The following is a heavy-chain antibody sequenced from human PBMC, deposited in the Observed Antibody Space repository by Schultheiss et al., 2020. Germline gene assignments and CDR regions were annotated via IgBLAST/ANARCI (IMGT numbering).Heavy chain of an antibody. CDR2: IYYSGST. V-gene: IGHV4-61*08. J-gene: IGHJ4*02. D-gene: IGHD5-24*01. CDR1: GGSISSGGYY. Sequence: SETLSLTCTVSGGSISSGGYYWSWIRQHPGKGLEWIGYIYYSGSTNYNPSLKSRVTISVDTSKNQFSLKLSSVTAADTAVYYCARGGRDGYSLREFFDYWGQGALVAVSS. CDR3: ARGGRDGYSLREFFDY.